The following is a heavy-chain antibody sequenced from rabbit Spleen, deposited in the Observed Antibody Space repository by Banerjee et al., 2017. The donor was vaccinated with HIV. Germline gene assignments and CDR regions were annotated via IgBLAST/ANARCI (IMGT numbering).Heavy chain of an antibody. Sequence: QSLEESGGGLVQPEGSLKLSCKASGFDFNNYGVSWVRQAPGKGLECIACIYGGSSDSTWYASWAKGRFTISKTSSTTVTLQMTSLTAADTATYFCARDLAGVIGWNFALWGPGTLVTVS. CDR2: IYGGSSDST. CDR3: ARDLAGVIGWNFAL. CDR1: GFDFNNYG. D-gene: IGHD4-1*01. V-gene: IGHV1S40*01. J-gene: IGHJ4*01.